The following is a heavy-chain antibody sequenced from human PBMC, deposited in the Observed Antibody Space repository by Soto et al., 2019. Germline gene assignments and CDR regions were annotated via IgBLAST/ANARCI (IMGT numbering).Heavy chain of an antibody. CDR1: GYTFTSYG. CDR3: ARDMGGYYFEPNDY. CDR2: ITANNVNT. D-gene: IGHD3-22*01. V-gene: IGHV1-18*01. J-gene: IGHJ4*02. Sequence: ASVKVSCKTSGYTFTSYGISWVRQAPGQGLEWMGWITANNVNTNYAQKFQGRVTMTTDTSTATAYMELRSLRSNDTAVYYCARDMGGYYFEPNDYWGQGTLVPVSP.